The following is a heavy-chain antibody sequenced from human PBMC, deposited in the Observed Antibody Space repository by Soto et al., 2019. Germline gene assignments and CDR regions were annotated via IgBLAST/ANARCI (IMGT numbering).Heavy chain of an antibody. Sequence: ASVKVSCKASGRTFSSYAISWARQAPGQGLEWMGGIIPIFGTANYAQNFQGRVPITADESTSTAYMELSSVRSEDTGVYYCAGERGTGDALDIWGQGTMGTVAS. D-gene: IGHD7-27*01. J-gene: IGHJ3*02. CDR2: IIPIFGTA. CDR1: GRTFSSYA. V-gene: IGHV1-69*13. CDR3: AGERGTGDALDI.